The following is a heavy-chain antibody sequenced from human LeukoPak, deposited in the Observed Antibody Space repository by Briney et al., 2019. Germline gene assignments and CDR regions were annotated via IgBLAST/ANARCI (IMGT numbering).Heavy chain of an antibody. CDR3: AKDAQRGFDFSNSLES. D-gene: IGHD4-11*01. CDR2: IWDDGSDK. Sequence: GGSLRLSCATSGFTISHYAMHWVRQAPGKGLEWVAVIWDDGSDKYYGDSVKGRFTISRDNSEKTVYLQMNTLRVEDTAVYYCAKDAQRGFDFSNSLESWGQGTLVTVSS. CDR1: GFTISHYA. J-gene: IGHJ4*02. V-gene: IGHV3-33*06.